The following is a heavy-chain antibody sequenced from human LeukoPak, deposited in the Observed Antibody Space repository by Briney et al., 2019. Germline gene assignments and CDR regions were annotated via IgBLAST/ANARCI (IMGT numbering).Heavy chain of an antibody. D-gene: IGHD3-10*01. Sequence: SQTLSLTCSVSGGSISSGDYYWSWIRQTPGKGLEWIGNIYYSGSTNYNASLKSRITISLDTSRNQFSLKLTSVTAADTAVYLCARDTGLLWFWELGSWGQGTVVTVSS. CDR1: GGSISSGDYY. J-gene: IGHJ5*02. V-gene: IGHV4-30-4*01. CDR3: ARDTGLLWFWELGS. CDR2: IYYSGST.